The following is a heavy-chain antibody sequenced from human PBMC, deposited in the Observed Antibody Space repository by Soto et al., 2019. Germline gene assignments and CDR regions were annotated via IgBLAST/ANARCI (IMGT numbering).Heavy chain of an antibody. D-gene: IGHD2-8*01. J-gene: IGHJ4*02. Sequence: QITLKESGPTLVQPTQTLTLTCSLSGFSVTTHGVGVSWIRQPPGKALGCLAVVYWDDDNRYRPSLKSRYTFTRDISKDQVVFTIANMDTADTATYYCAHEVTAVFNARVFDYWGQGTPVTVSS. CDR1: GFSVTTHGVG. V-gene: IGHV2-5*02. CDR2: VYWDDDN. CDR3: AHEVTAVFNARVFDY.